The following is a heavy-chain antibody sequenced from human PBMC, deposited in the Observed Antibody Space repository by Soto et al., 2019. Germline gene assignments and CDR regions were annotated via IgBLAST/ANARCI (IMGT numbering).Heavy chain of an antibody. Sequence: GGSLRLSCTASGFAFSNAWMSWVRQAPGKGLEGVGRIKSKTDGGTTDYAAHVTGRFTISRDDSKNTLYRQMNSLKTEDPAVYYCTPVKGGDCTNGVCFDYWGQGNLVTVAS. CDR1: GFAFSNAW. D-gene: IGHD2-8*01. CDR2: IKSKTDGGTT. CDR3: TPVKGGDCTNGVCFDY. V-gene: IGHV3-15*01. J-gene: IGHJ4*02.